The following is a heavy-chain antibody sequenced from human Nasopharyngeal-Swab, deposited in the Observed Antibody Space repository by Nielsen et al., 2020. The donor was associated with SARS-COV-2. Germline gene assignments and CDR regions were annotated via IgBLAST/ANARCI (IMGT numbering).Heavy chain of an antibody. CDR2: IKQDGSEK. D-gene: IGHD3-10*01. CDR3: ARGDGSADY. J-gene: IGHJ4*02. V-gene: IGHV3-7*01. Sequence: GGSLRLSCAASGFIFTNFWMTWVRQAPGKGLEWVANIKQDGSEKYYVDSVKGRFTISRDNAKNSLYLQMNSLRAEDTAVYYCARGDGSADYWGQGTLVTVSS. CDR1: GFIFTNFW.